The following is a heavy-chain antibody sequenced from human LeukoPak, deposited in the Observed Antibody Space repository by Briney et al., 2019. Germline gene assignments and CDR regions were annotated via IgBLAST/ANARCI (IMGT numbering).Heavy chain of an antibody. CDR3: GRGHWGLDY. D-gene: IGHD7-27*01. CDR1: GFTLSDSY. V-gene: IGHV3-11*04. Sequence: GGSLRLSCAASGFTLSDSYMTWIRQAPGKGLEWVSFISNTGDSIYYADSVKGRFTTSRDNAKSSLSLQMNSLRAEDTAVYYCGRGHWGLDYWGQGALVTVSS. CDR2: ISNTGDSI. J-gene: IGHJ4*02.